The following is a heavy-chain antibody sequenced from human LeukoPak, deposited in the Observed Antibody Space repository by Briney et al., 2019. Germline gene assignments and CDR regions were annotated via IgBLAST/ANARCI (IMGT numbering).Heavy chain of an antibody. V-gene: IGHV3-48*03. CDR1: GFTFSSYE. D-gene: IGHD1-14*01. CDR3: VKDNPLDY. Sequence: GGSLRLSRAASGFTFSSYEMNWVRQAPGKGLEWVSYISSSGSTIYYADSVKGRFTISRDNSKNTLYLHINSLRAEDTAVYYCVKDNPLDYWGQGTLVIVSS. CDR2: ISSSGSTI. J-gene: IGHJ4*02.